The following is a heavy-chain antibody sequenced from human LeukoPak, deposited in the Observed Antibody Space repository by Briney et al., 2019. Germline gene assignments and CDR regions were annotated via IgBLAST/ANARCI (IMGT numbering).Heavy chain of an antibody. V-gene: IGHV3-74*01. CDR1: GFTFSSYW. CDR3: AKDNRGSYGDYMDV. D-gene: IGHD1-26*01. CDR2: INSDGSST. J-gene: IGHJ6*03. Sequence: GGSLRLSCAASGFTFSSYWMHWVRQAPGKGLVWVSRINSDGSSTSYADSVKGRFTISRDNAKNSLYLQMNSLRAEDMALYYCAKDNRGSYGDYMDVWGKGTTVTVSS.